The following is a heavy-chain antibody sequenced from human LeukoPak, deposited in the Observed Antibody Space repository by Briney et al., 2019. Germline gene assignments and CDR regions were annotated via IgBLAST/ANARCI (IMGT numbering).Heavy chain of an antibody. CDR1: GFTFSSYE. Sequence: GGSLRLSCAASGFTFSSYEMNWVRQAPGKGLEWVANIKEDGSEKYYVDSVKGRFTISRDNAKNSLYLEMNSLRAEDTAVYYCRRSLMSWGQGTLVTVSS. V-gene: IGHV3-7*03. D-gene: IGHD3-10*01. J-gene: IGHJ5*02. CDR2: IKEDGSEK. CDR3: RRSLMS.